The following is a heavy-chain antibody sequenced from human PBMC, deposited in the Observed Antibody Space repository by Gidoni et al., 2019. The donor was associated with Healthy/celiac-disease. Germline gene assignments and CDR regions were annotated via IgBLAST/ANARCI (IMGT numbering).Heavy chain of an antibody. CDR3: TRDPSRLLEWLLTPYYYYGMDV. V-gene: IGHV3-49*03. J-gene: IGHJ6*02. D-gene: IGHD3-3*01. CDR1: GFPFGVYA. Sequence: EVQLVDSGGGLVQPGRSRRPHCTASGFPFGVYAMSVFCQVPVKGLEWVGFIRSKAYGGTTEYAASVKGRFTISRDDSKSIAYLQMNSLKTEDTAVYYCTRDPSRLLEWLLTPYYYYGMDVWGQGTTVTVSS. CDR2: IRSKAYGGTT.